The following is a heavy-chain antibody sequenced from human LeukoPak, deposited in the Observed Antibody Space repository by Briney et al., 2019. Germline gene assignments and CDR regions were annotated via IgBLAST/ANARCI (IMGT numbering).Heavy chain of an antibody. V-gene: IGHV3-7*01. CDR3: AREYDFWSGYYYFDY. CDR2: IKQDGSEK. J-gene: IGHJ4*02. Sequence: PGGSLRLSCAASGFTFSRYWMSWVRQAPGKGLEWVANIKQDGSEKYYVDSVKGRFTISRDNAKNSLYLQMNSLRAEDTAVYYCAREYDFWSGYYYFDYWGQGTLVTVSS. D-gene: IGHD3-3*01. CDR1: GFTFSRYW.